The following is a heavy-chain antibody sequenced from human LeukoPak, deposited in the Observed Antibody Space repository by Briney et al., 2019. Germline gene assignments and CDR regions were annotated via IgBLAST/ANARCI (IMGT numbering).Heavy chain of an antibody. CDR2: INHSGST. D-gene: IGHD2-15*01. CDR3: ARRSLYCSGGSCTRWIDY. CDR1: GGSFSGYY. Sequence: SETLSLTCAVSGGSFSGYYWSWIRQPPGTGLEWIGEINHSGSTNYNPSLKSRVTISVDTSKNQFSLKLSSVTAADTAVYYCARRSLYCSGGSCTRWIDYWGQGTLVTVSS. V-gene: IGHV4-34*01. J-gene: IGHJ4*02.